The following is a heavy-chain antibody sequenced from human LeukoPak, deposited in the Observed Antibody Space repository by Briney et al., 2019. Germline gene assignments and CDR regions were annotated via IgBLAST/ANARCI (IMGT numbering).Heavy chain of an antibody. V-gene: IGHV3-48*03. Sequence: GGSPRLSCAASGFTFSSYEMNWVRQAPGKGLEWVSYISSSGSTIYYADSVKGRFTISRDNAKNSLYLQMNSLRAEDTAVYYCARSDYGDYGPDYWGQGTLVTVSS. CDR2: ISSSGSTI. CDR1: GFTFSSYE. CDR3: ARSDYGDYGPDY. D-gene: IGHD4-17*01. J-gene: IGHJ4*02.